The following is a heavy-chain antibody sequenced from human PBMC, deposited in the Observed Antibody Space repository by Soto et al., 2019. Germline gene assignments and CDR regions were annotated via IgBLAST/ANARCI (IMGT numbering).Heavy chain of an antibody. J-gene: IGHJ4*02. CDR3: ARERAVTTWYFDY. V-gene: IGHV3-30-3*01. Sequence: QVQLVESGGGVVQPGRSLRLSCAASGFTFSSYAMHWVHQAPGKGLEWVAVISYDGSNKYYADSVKGRFTISRDNSKNTLYLQMNSLRAEDTAVYYCARERAVTTWYFDYWGQGTLVTVSS. D-gene: IGHD4-17*01. CDR2: ISYDGSNK. CDR1: GFTFSSYA.